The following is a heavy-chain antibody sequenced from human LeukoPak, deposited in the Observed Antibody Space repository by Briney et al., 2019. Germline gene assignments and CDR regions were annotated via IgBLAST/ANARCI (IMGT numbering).Heavy chain of an antibody. CDR2: ISWNSGNI. CDR1: GFTFSSYA. Sequence: GGSLRLSCAASGFTFSSYAMSWVRQAPGKGLEWVSVISWNSGNIGYGDSVKGRFTISRDNAKNSLYLQMNSLRPEDMALYYCAKVMAAAGAKEFDDAFDVWGQGTMVTVSS. CDR3: AKVMAAAGAKEFDDAFDV. J-gene: IGHJ3*01. D-gene: IGHD6-13*01. V-gene: IGHV3-9*03.